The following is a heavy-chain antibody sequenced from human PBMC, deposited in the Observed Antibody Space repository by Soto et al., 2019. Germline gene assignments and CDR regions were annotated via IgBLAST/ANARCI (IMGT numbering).Heavy chain of an antibody. D-gene: IGHD6-13*01. CDR2: ISNNGAHT. J-gene: IGHJ6*03. CDR1: GFTFSNYE. Sequence: EAQLVESGGGLVQPGGSLRLSCAASGFTFSNYEMHWVRQAPGKGLEYVSGISNNGAHTDYAKSVKGRFTFSRDNSENTLYLQMGSLRAEDMALYYCARRRYGSRWPNLYRDVWGKGTTVTVSS. V-gene: IGHV3-64*01. CDR3: ARRRYGSRWPNLYRDV.